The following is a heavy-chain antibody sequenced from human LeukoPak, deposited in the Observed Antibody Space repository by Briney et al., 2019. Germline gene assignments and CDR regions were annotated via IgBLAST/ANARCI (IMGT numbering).Heavy chain of an antibody. Sequence: ASVKVSCKASGYTFTSYGISWVRQAPGQGLEWMGWISAYSGNTNYAQKLQGRVTMTTDTSTSTAYMELRSLRSDDTAVYYCARVGPQYSSSSGAFDIWGQGTMVTVSS. CDR1: GYTFTSYG. J-gene: IGHJ3*02. CDR3: ARVGPQYSSSSGAFDI. CDR2: ISAYSGNT. D-gene: IGHD6-6*01. V-gene: IGHV1-18*01.